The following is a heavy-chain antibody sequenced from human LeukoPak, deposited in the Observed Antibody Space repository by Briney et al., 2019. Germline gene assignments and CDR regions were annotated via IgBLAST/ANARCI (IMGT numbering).Heavy chain of an antibody. D-gene: IGHD6-13*01. J-gene: IGHJ4*02. V-gene: IGHV1-8*01. Sequence: ASVKVSCKASGYTFTSYDINWVRQTTGQGLEWMGWMNPNSGNTGYAQKFQGRVTMTRNTSISTAYMELSSLRSEDTAVYYCARAATWYSMVYYFDYWGQGTLVTVSS. CDR3: ARAATWYSMVYYFDY. CDR1: GYTFTSYD. CDR2: MNPNSGNT.